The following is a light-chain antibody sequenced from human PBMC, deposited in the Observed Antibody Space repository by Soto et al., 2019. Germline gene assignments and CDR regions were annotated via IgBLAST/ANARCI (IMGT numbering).Light chain of an antibody. V-gene: IGLV1-44*01. CDR2: TNN. J-gene: IGLJ1*01. Sequence: QSVLTQPPSASATPGQRVTISCSGSNSNIGTNTVNWYQQLPGTAPRLLIYTNNQRPSGVPQRFSGSKTGTSASLAIGGLQSEDGADYYCAALDDTLGACVFGLGTNVTLL. CDR1: NSNIGTNT. CDR3: AALDDTLGACV.